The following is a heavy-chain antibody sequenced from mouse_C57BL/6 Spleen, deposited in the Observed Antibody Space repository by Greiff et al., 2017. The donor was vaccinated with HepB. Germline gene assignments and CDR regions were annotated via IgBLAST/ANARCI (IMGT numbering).Heavy chain of an antibody. CDR1: GYTFTSYW. CDR2: IDPSDSET. D-gene: IGHD1-1*01. Sequence: QVQLQQPGAELVRPGSSVKLSCKASGYTFTSYWMHWVKQRPIQGLEWIGNIDPSDSETHYNQKFKDKATLTVDKSSSTPYMQLSSLTSEDSAVYYCASSGNYCGSSPFAYWGQGTLVTVSA. V-gene: IGHV1-52*01. J-gene: IGHJ3*01. CDR3: ASSGNYCGSSPFAY.